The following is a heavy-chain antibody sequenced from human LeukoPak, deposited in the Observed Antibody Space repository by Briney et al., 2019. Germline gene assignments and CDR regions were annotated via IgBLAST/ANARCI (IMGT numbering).Heavy chain of an antibody. V-gene: IGHV4-61*02. D-gene: IGHD1-26*01. Sequence: SETLSLTCTVSGGSISSGSYYWSWIRQPAGKGLEWIGRIYTSGSTNYNPSLKSRVTIPVDTSKNQFSLKLSSVTAADTAVYYCARENGGIVVEDAFDIWGQGTMVTVSS. CDR3: ARENGGIVVEDAFDI. J-gene: IGHJ3*02. CDR1: GGSISSGSYY. CDR2: IYTSGST.